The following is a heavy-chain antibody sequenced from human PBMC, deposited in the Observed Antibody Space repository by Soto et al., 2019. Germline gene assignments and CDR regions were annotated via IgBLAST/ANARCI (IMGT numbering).Heavy chain of an antibody. D-gene: IGHD2-15*01. CDR3: AQESRSHPKGWFDP. J-gene: IGHJ5*02. Sequence: EVQLLESGGGLVQPGESLRLSCAASGFTFSSYAMTWVRQAPGKGLEWVSSISGSGDYTYFADSVKGRFTISRDNSKATLYLKMSSLRVEDTAIYYCAQESRSHPKGWFDPWGQGTLVTVSS. CDR2: ISGSGDYT. CDR1: GFTFSSYA. V-gene: IGHV3-23*01.